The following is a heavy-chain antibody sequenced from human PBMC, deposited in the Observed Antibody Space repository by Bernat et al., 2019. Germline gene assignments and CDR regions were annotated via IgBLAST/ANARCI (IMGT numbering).Heavy chain of an antibody. J-gene: IGHJ6*02. V-gene: IGHV1-69*01. Sequence: QVQLVQSGAEVKKPGSSVKVSCKASGGTFSSYAISWVRQAPGQGLEWMGGIIPIFGTANYAQKFQGRVTITAAESTSTAYMELSSLRSEDTAVYYCARGVGATPYYYYYGMDVWGQGTTVTVSS. D-gene: IGHD1-26*01. CDR3: ARGVGATPYYYYYGMDV. CDR1: GGTFSSYA. CDR2: IIPIFGTA.